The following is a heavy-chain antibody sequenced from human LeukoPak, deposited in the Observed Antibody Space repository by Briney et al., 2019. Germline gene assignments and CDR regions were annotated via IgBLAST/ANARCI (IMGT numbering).Heavy chain of an antibody. J-gene: IGHJ4*02. CDR1: GFTFSSYA. CDR2: ISGSGGST. D-gene: IGHD3-22*01. V-gene: IGHV3-23*01. CDR3: AGTYYYDSSGYPYYFDC. Sequence: GASLRLSCAASGFTFSSYAMSWVRQAPGKGLEWVSAISGSGGSTYYAGSVKGRFTISRDNSKNTLYLQMNSLRAEDTAVYYCAGTYYYDSSGYPYYFDCWGQGTLVTVSS.